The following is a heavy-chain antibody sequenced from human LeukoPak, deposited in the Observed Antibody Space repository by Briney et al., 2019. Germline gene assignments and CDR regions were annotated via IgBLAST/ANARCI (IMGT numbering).Heavy chain of an antibody. CDR1: GFTFSSHW. CDR2: IKSDGITA. Sequence: GGSLRLSCATSGFTFSSHWMHRVRQTPGGGLMWVSLIKSDGITAFYADSVKGRFTISRDNAKSTVSLQMDSLRAEDTAVYYCVGGAPLDYWGQGTLVTVSS. J-gene: IGHJ4*02. CDR3: VGGAPLDY. V-gene: IGHV3-74*01.